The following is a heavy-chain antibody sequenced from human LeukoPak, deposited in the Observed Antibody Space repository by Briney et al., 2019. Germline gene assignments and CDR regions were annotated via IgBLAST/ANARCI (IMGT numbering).Heavy chain of an antibody. V-gene: IGHV4-61*02. J-gene: IGHJ4*02. CDR1: GGSISSGSYY. CDR3: ARGCRWYRLPGYYFDY. CDR2: IYTSGST. Sequence: SETLSLTCTVSGGSISSGSYYWSWIRQPAGKGLEWIGRIYTSGSTNYNPSLKSRVTISVDTSKNQFSLKLSSVTAADTAVYYCARGCRWYRLPGYYFDYWGQGTLVTVSS. D-gene: IGHD2-2*01.